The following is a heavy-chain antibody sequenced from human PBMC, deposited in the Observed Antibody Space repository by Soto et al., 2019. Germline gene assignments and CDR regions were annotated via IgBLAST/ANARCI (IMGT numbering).Heavy chain of an antibody. CDR3: ARGASGLRLGELSVAAFDY. CDR2: ISSSSSYI. Sequence: EVQLVESGGGLVKPGGSLRLSCAASGFTFSSYSMNWVRQAPGKGLEWVSSISSSSSYIYYADSVKGRFTISRDNAKNSLYLQMNSLRAEDTAVYYCARGASGLRLGELSVAAFDYWGQGTLVTVSS. D-gene: IGHD3-16*02. J-gene: IGHJ4*02. CDR1: GFTFSSYS. V-gene: IGHV3-21*01.